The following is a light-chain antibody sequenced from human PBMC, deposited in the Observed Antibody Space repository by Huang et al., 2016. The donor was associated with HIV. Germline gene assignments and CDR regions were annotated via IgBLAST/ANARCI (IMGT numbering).Light chain of an antibody. V-gene: IGKV3-15*01. CDR2: GAS. J-gene: IGKJ4*01. CDR1: QNVNTD. CDR3: QQYNNWPPLT. Sequence: EVVMTQSPAILSVSPGERATLSCRASQNVNTDLAWYKQNPGQAPRLLIYGASTRATGIPARFSGSGSEKEFTLTISSLQSEDFAIYYCQQYNNWPPLTFGGGTKVEIK.